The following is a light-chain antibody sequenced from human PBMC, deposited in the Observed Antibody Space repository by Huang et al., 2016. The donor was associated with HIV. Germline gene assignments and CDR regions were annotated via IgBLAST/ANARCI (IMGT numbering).Light chain of an antibody. V-gene: IGKV3-15*01. J-gene: IGKJ5*01. CDR3: QQYDNWPLT. Sequence: ERVMTQSPATLSVAPGERVTLSCRASPSVSSNLAWYQQKPGQAPRLLFHGASTRATGIPARFSGSGSGTEFTLAISSLQSEDSGVYFCQQYDNWPLTFGQGTRLEIK. CDR1: PSVSSN. CDR2: GAS.